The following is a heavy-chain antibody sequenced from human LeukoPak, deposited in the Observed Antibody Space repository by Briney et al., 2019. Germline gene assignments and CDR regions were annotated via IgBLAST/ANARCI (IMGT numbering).Heavy chain of an antibody. CDR1: GGSFSGYY. CDR2: INHSGST. CDR3: ARGVGYCSGGSCYSYRFDP. Sequence: SETLSLTCAVYGGSFSGYYWSWIRQPPGKGLEWIGEINHSGSTNYNPSLKSRVTISVDTSKNQFSLKLSSVTATDTAVYYCARGVGYCSGGSCYSYRFDPWGQGTLVTVSS. J-gene: IGHJ5*02. V-gene: IGHV4-34*01. D-gene: IGHD2-15*01.